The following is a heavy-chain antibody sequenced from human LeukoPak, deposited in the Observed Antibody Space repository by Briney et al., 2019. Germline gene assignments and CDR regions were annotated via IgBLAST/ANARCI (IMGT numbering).Heavy chain of an antibody. J-gene: IGHJ4*02. CDR1: GFTFSSYS. V-gene: IGHV3-48*01. Sequence: GGSLRLSCAASGFTFSSYSMNWVRRAPGKGLEWVSYISSSSSTIYYAASVKGRFTISRDNAKNSLYLQMNSLRAEDTAVYYCARGMVVAATRNDYWGQGTLVTVSS. CDR2: ISSSSSTI. D-gene: IGHD2-15*01. CDR3: ARGMVVAATRNDY.